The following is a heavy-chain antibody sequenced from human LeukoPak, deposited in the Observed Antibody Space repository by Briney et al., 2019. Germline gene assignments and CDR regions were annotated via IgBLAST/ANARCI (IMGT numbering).Heavy chain of an antibody. V-gene: IGHV1-2*02. CDR2: INPNSGGT. Sequence: ASVKVSCRASGYTFTGYYMHWVRQAPGQGLEWMGWINPNSGGTNYAQKFQGRVTMTRDTSISTAYMELSRLRSDDTAVYYCARLLWFGELRLDYWGQGTLVTVSS. J-gene: IGHJ4*02. CDR1: GYTFTGYY. CDR3: ARLLWFGELRLDY. D-gene: IGHD3-10*01.